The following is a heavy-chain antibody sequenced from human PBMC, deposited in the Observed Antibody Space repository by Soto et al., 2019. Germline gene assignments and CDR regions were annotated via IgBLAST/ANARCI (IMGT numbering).Heavy chain of an antibody. CDR3: ASGYFATPIFDY. Sequence: GASVKVSCKASGYTFTSYGISWVRQAPGQGLERMGRIIPILGIANYAQKFQGRVTITADKSTSTAYMELSSLRSEDTAVYYCASGYFATPIFDYWGQGTLVTVSS. V-gene: IGHV1-69*04. CDR1: GYTFTSYG. J-gene: IGHJ4*02. CDR2: IIPILGIA. D-gene: IGHD3-9*01.